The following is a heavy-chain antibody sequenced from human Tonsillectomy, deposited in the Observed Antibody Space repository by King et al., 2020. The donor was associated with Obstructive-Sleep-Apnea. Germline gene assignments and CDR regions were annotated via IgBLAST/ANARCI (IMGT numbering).Heavy chain of an antibody. CDR2: IKSKTDGGTT. D-gene: IGHD3-22*01. J-gene: IGHJ4*01. CDR3: TTDFGYYRGVDY. CDR1: GFTFSNAW. Sequence: VQLVESGGGLVKPGGSLRLSCAASGFTFSNAWMSWVRQAPGKGLEWVGRIKSKTDGGTTDYAAPVKGRFTISRDDSKNTLYLQMNSLKTEDTAVYYCTTDFGYYRGVDYWGHGTLVTVSS. V-gene: IGHV3-15*01.